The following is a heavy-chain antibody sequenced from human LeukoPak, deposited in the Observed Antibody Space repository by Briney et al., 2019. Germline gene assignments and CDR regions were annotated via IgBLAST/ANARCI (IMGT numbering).Heavy chain of an antibody. CDR3: ARAEYSSYFGSFDY. V-gene: IGHV4-38-2*01. CDR1: GYSFSSGYY. CDR2: IYRSGST. Sequence: PSETLSLTCAVSGYSFSSGYYWGWIRQPPGEGLEWIGSIYRSGSTYYNSALKSRVTISLDTSKNQFSLKLTSVTAADTAVYYCARAEYSSYFGSFDYWGQGTLVTVSS. D-gene: IGHD5-18*01. J-gene: IGHJ4*02.